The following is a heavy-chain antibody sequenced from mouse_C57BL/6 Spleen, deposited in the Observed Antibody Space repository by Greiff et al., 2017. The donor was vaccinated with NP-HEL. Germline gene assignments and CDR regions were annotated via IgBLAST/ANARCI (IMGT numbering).Heavy chain of an antibody. CDR1: GYTFTSYW. J-gene: IGHJ4*01. CDR3: ARSGDFITTSYYAMDY. Sequence: QVQLQQPGTELVKPGASVKLSCKASGYTFTSYWMHWVKQRPGQGLEWIGNINPSNGGTNYNEKFKSKATLTVDKSSSTAYMQLSSLTSEDSAVYYCARSGDFITTSYYAMDYWGQGTSVTVSS. CDR2: INPSNGGT. V-gene: IGHV1-53*01. D-gene: IGHD1-1*01.